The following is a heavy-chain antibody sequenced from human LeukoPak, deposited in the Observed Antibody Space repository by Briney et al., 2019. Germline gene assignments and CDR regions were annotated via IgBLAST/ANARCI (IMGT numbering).Heavy chain of an antibody. J-gene: IGHJ6*02. CDR2: ISGSGGAGT. CDR1: GLTFSSYA. D-gene: IGHD1-26*01. Sequence: GGSLRLSCAGSGLTFSSYAMSWVRQAPGKGLEWVSTISGSGGAGTYYADSVKGRFTVSRDNSRNTLYLPMNSLRAEDTAVYYCVKDRGGSPFYGMDVWGQGTTVTASS. V-gene: IGHV3-23*01. CDR3: VKDRGGSPFYGMDV.